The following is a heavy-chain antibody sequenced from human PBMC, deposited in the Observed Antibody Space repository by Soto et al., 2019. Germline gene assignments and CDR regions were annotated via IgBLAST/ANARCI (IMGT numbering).Heavy chain of an antibody. CDR1: GFTLRTAW. J-gene: IGHJ6*02. V-gene: IGHV3-15*07. Sequence: EVQLVESGGGLVKPGGSLRLACAASGFTLRTAWMNWVRQAPGKGLEWVCRIKRESDGGTTDYGVSVRGRFTISRDESQNTLYLQMNSLGTEDTAVYYCATEPYFYDSSGVDVWGQGTTVTVSS. CDR3: ATEPYFYDSSGVDV. CDR2: IKRESDGGTT.